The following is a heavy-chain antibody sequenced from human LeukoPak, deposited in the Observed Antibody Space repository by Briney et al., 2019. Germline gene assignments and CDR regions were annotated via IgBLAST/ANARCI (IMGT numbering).Heavy chain of an antibody. D-gene: IGHD3-22*01. CDR1: GFTSSSYA. J-gene: IGHJ4*02. CDR3: AKDHYDSSGYYPYYFDY. Sequence: GGSLRLSCAASGFTSSSYAMSWVRQAPGKGLEWVSAISGSGGSTYYADSVKGRFTISRDNSKNTLYLQMNSLRAEDTAVYYCAKDHYDSSGYYPYYFDYWGQGTLVTVSS. CDR2: ISGSGGST. V-gene: IGHV3-23*01.